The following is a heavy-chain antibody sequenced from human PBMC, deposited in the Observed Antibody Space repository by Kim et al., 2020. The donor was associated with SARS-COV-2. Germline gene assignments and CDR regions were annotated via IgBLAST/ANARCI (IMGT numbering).Heavy chain of an antibody. CDR1: GGSISSSSYY. V-gene: IGHV4-39*07. Sequence: SETLSLTCTVSGGSISSSSYYWGWIRQPPGKGLEWIGSIYYSGSTYYNPSLKSRVTISVDTSKNQFSLKLSSVTAADTAVYYCARDMPMVINGFGYWGQG. D-gene: IGHD5-18*01. CDR2: IYYSGST. J-gene: IGHJ4*02. CDR3: ARDMPMVINGFGY.